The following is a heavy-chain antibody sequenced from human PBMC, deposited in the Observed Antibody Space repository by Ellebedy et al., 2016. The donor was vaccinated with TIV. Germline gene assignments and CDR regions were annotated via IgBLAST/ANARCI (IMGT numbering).Heavy chain of an antibody. CDR3: AKGWLGAGAGTDFDY. CDR1: GFPFSSYA. Sequence: GGSLRLSXAASGFPFSSYAMSWVRQAPGKGLEWVSSISDSGGNTYYADSVRGRFTFSRDNSKNTLYLQMSSLRAEDTAVYYCAKGWLGAGAGTDFDYWGRGTLVTVSS. J-gene: IGHJ4*02. D-gene: IGHD6-13*01. CDR2: ISDSGGNT. V-gene: IGHV3-23*01.